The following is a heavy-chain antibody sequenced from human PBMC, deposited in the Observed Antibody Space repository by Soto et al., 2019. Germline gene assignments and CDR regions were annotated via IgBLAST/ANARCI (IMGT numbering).Heavy chain of an antibody. J-gene: IGHJ4*02. V-gene: IGHV4-59*08. Sequence: SETLSLTCTVSGGSISSYYWSWIRQPPGKGLEWIGYIYYSGSTNYNPSLKSRVTISVDTSKNQFSLKLSSVTAADTAVYYCARWGTFGGVIYFDYWGQGTLVTVSS. CDR1: GGSISSYY. CDR2: IYYSGST. D-gene: IGHD3-16*01. CDR3: ARWGTFGGVIYFDY.